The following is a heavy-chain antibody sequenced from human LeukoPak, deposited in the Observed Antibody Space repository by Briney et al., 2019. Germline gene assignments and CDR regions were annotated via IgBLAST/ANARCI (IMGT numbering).Heavy chain of an antibody. CDR2: IKQDGSEK. Sequence: GGSLRLSCAASGFTFSSYWMSWVRQAPGKGLEWVANIKQDGSEKYYVDSVKGRFTISTDNTKNSLYLQMNSLRAEDTAVYYCARPYYDFWSGYWVYWGRGTLVTVSS. CDR3: ARPYYDFWSGYWVY. D-gene: IGHD3-3*01. V-gene: IGHV3-7*01. J-gene: IGHJ4*02. CDR1: GFTFSSYW.